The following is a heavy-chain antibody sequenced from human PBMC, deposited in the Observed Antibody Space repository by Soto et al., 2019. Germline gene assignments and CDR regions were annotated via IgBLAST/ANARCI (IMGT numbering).Heavy chain of an antibody. J-gene: IGHJ4*02. V-gene: IGHV3-15*07. CDR1: GFNFDHAW. CDR2: IHSSTGGAT. CDR3: STALHSSGAVDY. Sequence: EVQLVESGGGLVQPGGSLRLSCAASGFNFDHAWMSWVRQAPGKGLEWVGRIHSSTGGATDYPAPVKGRFTISRDDSKNTLCLQLHCLKADDTGVYYCSTALHSSGAVDYWGQGTLVTVSS. D-gene: IGHD2-15*01.